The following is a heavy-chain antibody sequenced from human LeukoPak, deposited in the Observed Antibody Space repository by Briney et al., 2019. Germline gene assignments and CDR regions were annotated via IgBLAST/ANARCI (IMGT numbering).Heavy chain of an antibody. D-gene: IGHD6-19*01. J-gene: IGHJ4*02. CDR3: ARHRSPSSLSYFDI. Sequence: SETLSLTCTVSGASISSYYWSWIRQPPGKGLEWIGYIYTSETTNYNPSLRSRVTISIDTSKNQFSLRLSSVTAADTAVYYCARHRSPSSLSYFDIWGQGTQVIVSS. V-gene: IGHV4-4*09. CDR1: GASISSYY. CDR2: IYTSETT.